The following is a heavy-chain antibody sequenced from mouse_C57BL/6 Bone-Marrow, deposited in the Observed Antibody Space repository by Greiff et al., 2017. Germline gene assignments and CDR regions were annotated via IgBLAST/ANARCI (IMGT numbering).Heavy chain of an antibody. Sequence: EVQLQESGPELVKPGASVKMSCKASGYTFTDYNMHWVKQSHGKSLEWIGYINPNNGGTSYNQKFKGKATLTVNKSSSTAYMELRSLTSEDSAVYYCARTTVPAWFAYWGQGTLVTVSA. CDR3: ARTTVPAWFAY. V-gene: IGHV1-22*01. D-gene: IGHD1-1*01. CDR1: GYTFTDYN. CDR2: INPNNGGT. J-gene: IGHJ3*01.